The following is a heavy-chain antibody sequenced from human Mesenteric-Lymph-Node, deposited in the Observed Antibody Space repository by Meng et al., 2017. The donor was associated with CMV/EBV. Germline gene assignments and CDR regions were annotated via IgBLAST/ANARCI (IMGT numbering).Heavy chain of an antibody. V-gene: IGHV1-18*01. D-gene: IGHD3-3*01. CDR3: ARERGYYDC. CDR1: GYTFTSYG. Sequence: KGSCKASGYTFTSYGTSGVRQAPGQGREWMGWISAYNGNTNYAQKLQGRVTMTTDTSTSTAYMELRSLRSDDTAVYYCARERGYYDCWGQGTLVTVSS. CDR2: ISAYNGNT. J-gene: IGHJ4*02.